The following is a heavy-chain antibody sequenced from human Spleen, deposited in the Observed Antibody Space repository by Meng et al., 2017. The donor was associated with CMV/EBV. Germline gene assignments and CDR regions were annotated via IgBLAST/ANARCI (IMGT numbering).Heavy chain of an antibody. V-gene: IGHV3-9*01. D-gene: IGHD2-2*01. Sequence: GGSLRLSCAASGFTFSSYWMSWVRQAPGEGLEWLSGMSGNTGFIGYADSVKGRLTISRDNAKKTLSLQMNTLGTEDTALYYCVKGGGERVSFDAMDVWGQGTTVTVSS. CDR1: GFTFSSYW. CDR3: VKGGGERVSFDAMDV. J-gene: IGHJ6*02. CDR2: MSGNTGFI.